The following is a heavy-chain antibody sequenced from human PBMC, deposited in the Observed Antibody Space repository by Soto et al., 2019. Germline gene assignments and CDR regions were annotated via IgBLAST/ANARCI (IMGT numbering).Heavy chain of an antibody. Sequence: ASVKVSCKASGYTFTTYAIHWVRQAPEKRLEWMGWINTGDGNTKYSQKFQGRLTMTKDTSAATAYMELSSLRSEDTAVYYCATYPVIAAAGTILYWGQGTLVTVSS. V-gene: IGHV1-3*04. J-gene: IGHJ4*02. CDR3: ATYPVIAAAGTILY. CDR1: GYTFTTYA. CDR2: INTGDGNT. D-gene: IGHD6-13*01.